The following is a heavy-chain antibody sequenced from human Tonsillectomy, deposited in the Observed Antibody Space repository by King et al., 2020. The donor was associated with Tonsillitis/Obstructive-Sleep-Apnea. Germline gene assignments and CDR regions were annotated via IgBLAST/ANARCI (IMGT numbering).Heavy chain of an antibody. CDR1: GGSISSGGYY. D-gene: IGHD3-22*01. Sequence: VQLQESGPGLVKPSQTLSLTCTVSGGSISSGGYYWTWIRQHPGKGLEWIGYIYYSGSTYYNPSLKSRVTISVDTSMNQFSLKLSSVTAADTAVYYCARDSPPKYYDSSGVGYWGQGTLVTVSS. CDR2: IYYSGST. J-gene: IGHJ4*02. V-gene: IGHV4-31*03. CDR3: ARDSPPKYYDSSGVGY.